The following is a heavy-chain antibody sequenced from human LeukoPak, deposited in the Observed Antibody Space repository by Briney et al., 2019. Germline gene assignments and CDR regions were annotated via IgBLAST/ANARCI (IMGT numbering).Heavy chain of an antibody. CDR1: GFTFSSYG. Sequence: GGSLRLSCAASGFTFSSYGMHWVRQAPGKGLEWVAFIRYDGSNKYYADSVKGRFTTSRDNSKNTLFLQMNSLRAEDRAVYYCAKDSLRTVPKASFDSWGQGTLVTVSS. J-gene: IGHJ4*02. CDR2: IRYDGSNK. V-gene: IGHV3-30*02. CDR3: AKDSLRTVPKASFDS. D-gene: IGHD2-2*01.